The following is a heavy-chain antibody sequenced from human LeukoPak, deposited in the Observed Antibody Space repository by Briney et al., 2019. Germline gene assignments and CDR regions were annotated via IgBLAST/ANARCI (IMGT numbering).Heavy chain of an antibody. CDR3: AKGGYDYVEVAYFDF. Sequence: GGSLRLSCAASGFSFNSYAMTWVRQAPGKGLEWVSIIIGSSGSTFYADSVKGRFTISRDNSKNTLYLQINSLRVEDTAVYYCAKGGYDYVEVAYFDFWGQGTLVTVSS. CDR1: GFSFNSYA. V-gene: IGHV3-23*01. D-gene: IGHD5-12*01. J-gene: IGHJ4*02. CDR2: IIGSSGST.